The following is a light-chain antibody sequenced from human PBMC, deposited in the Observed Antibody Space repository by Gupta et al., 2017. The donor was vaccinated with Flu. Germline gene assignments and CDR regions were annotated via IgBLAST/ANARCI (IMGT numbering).Light chain of an antibody. CDR2: EDI. V-gene: IGLV3-9*01. CDR1: IIGIKN. J-gene: IGLJ2*01. Sequence: GKTARITCGGNIIGIKNVPWYQQRAGQAPILVIYEDINRPSGIPERFSGSNSGNTASLTINGVQAGDEADYYCHLWDSSYDVIFGGGTKLTVL. CDR3: HLWDSSYDVI.